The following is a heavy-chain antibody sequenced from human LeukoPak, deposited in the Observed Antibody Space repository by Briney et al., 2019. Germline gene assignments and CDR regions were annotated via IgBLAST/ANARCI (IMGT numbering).Heavy chain of an antibody. Sequence: SVKVSCKASGGTFGSYAISWVRQAPGQGLEWMGRIIPIFGTANYAQKFQGRVTITTDESTSTAYMELSSLRSEDTAVYYCARVSFNEYYFDYWGQGTLVTVSS. CDR2: IIPIFGTA. CDR1: GGTFGSYA. J-gene: IGHJ4*02. D-gene: IGHD2-8*01. CDR3: ARVSFNEYYFDY. V-gene: IGHV1-69*05.